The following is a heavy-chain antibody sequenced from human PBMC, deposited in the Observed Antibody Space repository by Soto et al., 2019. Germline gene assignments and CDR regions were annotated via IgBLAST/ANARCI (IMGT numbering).Heavy chain of an antibody. Sequence: SETLSLTCTVSGGSISGYYWSWIRQPPGKGLEWIGYMYNTGSTVYNPSFKSRVTISVDTSKNQFSLKLNSVTAADTAVYYCARDLWGYCGTDCYPLDIWGQGTTVTVS. V-gene: IGHV4-59*01. CDR1: GGSISGYY. D-gene: IGHD2-21*02. J-gene: IGHJ6*02. CDR2: MYNTGST. CDR3: ARDLWGYCGTDCYPLDI.